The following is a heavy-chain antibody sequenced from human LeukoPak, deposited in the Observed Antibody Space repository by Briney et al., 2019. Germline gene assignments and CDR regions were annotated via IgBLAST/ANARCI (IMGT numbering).Heavy chain of an antibody. D-gene: IGHD5-18*01. CDR3: ARAGGYSYGYGLDY. Sequence: PSETLSLTCSVSGGSISISYWTWIRQPPGKGLEWIGYIYNNGSTNYNPSLKSRVTISLDTSKNQFSLKLTSVTAADTAVYYCARAGGYSYGYGLDYWGQGTLVTVSS. CDR2: IYNNGST. V-gene: IGHV4-59*01. CDR1: GGSISISY. J-gene: IGHJ4*02.